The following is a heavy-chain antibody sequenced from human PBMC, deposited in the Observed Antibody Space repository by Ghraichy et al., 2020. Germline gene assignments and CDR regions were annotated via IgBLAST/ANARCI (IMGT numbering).Heavy chain of an antibody. D-gene: IGHD5-24*01. CDR2: IYYSGST. Sequence: SETLSLTCTVSGGSISSGGYYWSWIRQHPGKGLEWIGYIYYSGSTYYNPSLKSRVTISVDTSKNQFSLKLSSVTAADTAVYYCARMATNFGGFDYWGQGTLVTVSS. J-gene: IGHJ4*02. V-gene: IGHV4-31*03. CDR3: ARMATNFGGFDY. CDR1: GGSISSGGYY.